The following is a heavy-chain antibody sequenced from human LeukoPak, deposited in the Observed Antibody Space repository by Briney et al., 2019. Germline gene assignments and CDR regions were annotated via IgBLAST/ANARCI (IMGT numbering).Heavy chain of an antibody. D-gene: IGHD2-8*01. V-gene: IGHV3-21*01. CDR2: ISSSSSYI. Sequence: GGSLRLSCAASGFAFSSYSMNWVRQAPGKGLEWVSSISSSSSYIYYADSVKGRFTISRDNSKNTLYLQMNSLRAEDTVVYYCARGLIVLMVYAIDYWGQGTLVTVSS. CDR3: ARGLIVLMVYAIDY. J-gene: IGHJ4*02. CDR1: GFAFSSYS.